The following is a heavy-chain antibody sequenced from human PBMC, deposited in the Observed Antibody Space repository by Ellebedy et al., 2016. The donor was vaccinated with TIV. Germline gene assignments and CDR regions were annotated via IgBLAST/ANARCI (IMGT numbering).Heavy chain of an antibody. CDR2: INPNSGGT. V-gene: IGHV1-2*02. J-gene: IGHJ5*02. CDR1: GYTFTGYY. D-gene: IGHD2-2*01. CDR3: ARYCNSTTCSNWFDP. Sequence: AASVTVSCKASGYTFTGYYMHWVRQAPGQGLEWMGWINPNSGGTNYAQKCQGRVTMTRDTSISTAYMELSRLRSDDTAVYYCARYCNSTTCSNWFDPWGQGTLVTVSS.